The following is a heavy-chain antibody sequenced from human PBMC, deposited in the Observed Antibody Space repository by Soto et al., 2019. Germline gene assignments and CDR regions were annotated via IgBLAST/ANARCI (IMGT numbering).Heavy chain of an antibody. CDR2: ISYDGSNE. V-gene: IGHV3-30*18. Sequence: QVHLVESGGGVVQPGRSLRLSCEASGFTFSNYGTHWVRQAPGEGLEWVAHISYDGSNEHYPDSVEGRFTISRDNSQNLVVLHRNSLRPEDKAVYQCAKDTYAHDSSGYYFFDYWGPGTQVTVSS. D-gene: IGHD3-22*01. CDR1: GFTFSNYG. J-gene: IGHJ4*02. CDR3: AKDTYAHDSSGYYFFDY.